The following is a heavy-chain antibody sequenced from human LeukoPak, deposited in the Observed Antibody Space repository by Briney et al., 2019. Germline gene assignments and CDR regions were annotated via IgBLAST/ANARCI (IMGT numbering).Heavy chain of an antibody. V-gene: IGHV3-64*01. CDR1: GFTFSSYA. J-gene: IGHJ3*02. CDR2: ISSNGGIT. CDR3: ARDGKNGAFDI. Sequence: PGGSLRLSCAASGFTFSSYAMHWVRQAPGKGLEYVSAISSNGGITYHRNSVKGRFTISRDNSKDTLYLQMGSLRLEDMAVYYCARDGKNGAFDIWGQGTMVTVSS. D-gene: IGHD1-26*01.